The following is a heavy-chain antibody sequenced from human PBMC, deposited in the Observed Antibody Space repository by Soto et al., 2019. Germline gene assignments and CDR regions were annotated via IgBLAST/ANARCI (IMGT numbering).Heavy chain of an antibody. CDR1: GFTFSSYG. V-gene: IGHV3-33*01. Sequence: QVQLVESGGGVVQPGRSLRLSCAASGFTFSSYGMHWVRQAPGKGLEWVAVIWYDGSNKYYADSVKGRFTISRDNSKNTLYLQMNSPRAEDTAVYYCARAISGPAYSSGALDYWGQGTLVTVSS. CDR2: IWYDGSNK. D-gene: IGHD6-19*01. J-gene: IGHJ4*02. CDR3: ARAISGPAYSSGALDY.